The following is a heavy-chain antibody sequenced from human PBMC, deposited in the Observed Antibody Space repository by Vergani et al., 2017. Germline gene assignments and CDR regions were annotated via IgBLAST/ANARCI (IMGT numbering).Heavy chain of an antibody. V-gene: IGHV1-46*03. CDR3: ARGDYGMLTGYRY. Sequence: QVQVVQSGAEVKKSGASVKVSCKTSGYTFSNYYMHWVRQAPGQGLEWMGIINPSGGHTNYAQKFQGRVTMTRDTSTRTVYMELSSLRSEDTAIYYCARGDYGMLTGYRYWGQGTLVTGSA. CDR1: GYTFSNYY. D-gene: IGHD3-9*01. J-gene: IGHJ4*02. CDR2: INPSGGHT.